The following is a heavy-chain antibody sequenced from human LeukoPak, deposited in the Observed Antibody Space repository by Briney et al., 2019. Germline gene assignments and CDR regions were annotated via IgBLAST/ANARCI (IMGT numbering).Heavy chain of an antibody. CDR3: ARVGRGDYVWGSYSFDY. CDR2: ISNSEST. Sequence: PSETLSLTCTVSGGSISNYYWSWIRQPAGDGLEWIGYISNSESTNYQPSLKSRVTISVDTSKNQFSLKRTSVTAVDTAVYYCARVGRGDYVWGSYSFDYWGQGTLVTVSS. J-gene: IGHJ4*02. CDR1: GGSISNYY. D-gene: IGHD3-16*01. V-gene: IGHV4-59*01.